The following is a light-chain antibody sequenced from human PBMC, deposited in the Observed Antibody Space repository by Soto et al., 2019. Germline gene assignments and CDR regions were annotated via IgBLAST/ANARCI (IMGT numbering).Light chain of an antibody. CDR2: AAS. Sequence: ATQMTQSPSSLSASVGDRITITCRASRDIGGDLSWYQQKPWKAPPLLIYAASNLQSGVPSRFRDSRSGTECTLTVSSLQPEDFATYYCLQDNDDSWTLGKGTKVDIK. CDR3: LQDNDDSWT. J-gene: IGKJ1*01. CDR1: RDIGGD. V-gene: IGKV1-6*01.